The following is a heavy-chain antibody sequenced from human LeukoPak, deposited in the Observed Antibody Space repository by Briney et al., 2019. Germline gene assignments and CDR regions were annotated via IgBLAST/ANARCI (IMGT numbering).Heavy chain of an antibody. D-gene: IGHD3-16*01. Sequence: GGSLRLSCAASGFTFSTVGMHWVRQAPGKGLEWVAFIRYDGSPTYYADSVKGRFTISRDNSKNTLYLQMNSLRAEDTAVYYCAKDWGMHPYFDYWGQGTLVTVSS. V-gene: IGHV3-30*02. CDR1: GFTFSTVG. J-gene: IGHJ4*02. CDR2: IRYDGSPT. CDR3: AKDWGMHPYFDY.